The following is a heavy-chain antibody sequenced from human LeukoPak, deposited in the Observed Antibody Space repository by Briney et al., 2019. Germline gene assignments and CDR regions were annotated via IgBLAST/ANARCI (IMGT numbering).Heavy chain of an antibody. CDR3: ARGPETAINT. CDR1: GGSISSSSYY. CDR2: IYYSGST. V-gene: IGHV4-39*01. Sequence: PSETLSLTCTVSGGSISSSSYYWGWIRQPPGKGLEWIGSIYYSGSTYYNPSLKSRVTISVDTSKNQFSLKLSSVTAADTAVYYRARGPETAINTWGQGTLVTVSS. J-gene: IGHJ4*02. D-gene: IGHD2-21*02.